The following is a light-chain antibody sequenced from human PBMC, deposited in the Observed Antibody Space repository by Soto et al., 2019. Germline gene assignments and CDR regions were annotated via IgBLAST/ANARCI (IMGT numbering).Light chain of an antibody. CDR3: MQALQTTWT. CDR2: LGS. V-gene: IGKV2-28*01. J-gene: IGKJ1*01. Sequence: DIVMTQSPLSLPVTPGEPASISCRSSESLLHSNGYNYLDWDLQKPVQSPQLLIFLGSNRASGVSDRFSGSGSGTDFTLKISRVEAEDVWVYYCMQALQTTWTFGQGTKVDIK. CDR1: ESLLHSNGYNY.